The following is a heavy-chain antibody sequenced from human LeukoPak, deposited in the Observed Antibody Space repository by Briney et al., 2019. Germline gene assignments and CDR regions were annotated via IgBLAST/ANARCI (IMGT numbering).Heavy chain of an antibody. CDR2: IYSTGST. CDR3: ARDYYGSGSWLDY. D-gene: IGHD3-10*01. V-gene: IGHV4-4*07. CDR1: GGSITGYY. Sequence: PSETLSLTCTVSGGSITGYYWSWVRQPAGKGLEWIGRIYSTGSTNYNPSLKSRLSMSVDTSRNQFSLRLRSVTAADTAVYYCARDYYGSGSWLDYWAQGTLVTVSS. J-gene: IGHJ4*02.